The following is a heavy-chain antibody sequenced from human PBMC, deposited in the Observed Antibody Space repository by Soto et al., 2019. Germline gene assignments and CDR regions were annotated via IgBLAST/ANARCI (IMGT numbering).Heavy chain of an antibody. Sequence: SVKVSCKASGGTFSSYAISWVRQAPGQGLEWMGGIIPIFGTANYAQKFQGRVTITRDTSASTAYMELSSLTSEDTALYYCARDLWLGESFRYYFDYWAQGTLVTVSS. CDR2: IIPIFGTA. CDR1: GGTFSSYA. J-gene: IGHJ4*01. V-gene: IGHV1-69*05. D-gene: IGHD3-10*01. CDR3: ARDLWLGESFRYYFDY.